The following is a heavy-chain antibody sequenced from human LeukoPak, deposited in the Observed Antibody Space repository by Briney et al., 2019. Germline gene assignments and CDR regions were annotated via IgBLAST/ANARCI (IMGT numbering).Heavy chain of an antibody. J-gene: IGHJ4*02. V-gene: IGHV1-24*01. D-gene: IGHD4-17*01. CDR2: FDPEDGET. Sequence: ASVKVSCKVSGYTLTELSMHWVRQAPGKGLEWMGGFDPEDGETIYAQKFQGRVTMTEDTSTDTAYMELSSLRSEDTAVYYCATVPAYGDYVSYWGQGTLVTVSS. CDR1: GYTLTELS. CDR3: ATVPAYGDYVSY.